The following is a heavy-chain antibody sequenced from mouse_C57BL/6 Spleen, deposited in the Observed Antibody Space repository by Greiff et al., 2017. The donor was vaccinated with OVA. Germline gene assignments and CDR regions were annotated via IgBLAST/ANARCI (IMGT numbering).Heavy chain of an antibody. CDR1: GYTFTNYW. Sequence: QVQLKQPGAELVKPGASVKMSCKASGYTFTNYWITWVKQRPGQGLEWIGDIYPGSGSTTYNEKFKSKATLTVDTSSSTAYMQLSSLTSEDSAVYCCARSLQLGRPWFAYWGQVALVTVAA. V-gene: IGHV1-55*01. D-gene: IGHD3-1*01. J-gene: IGHJ3*01. CDR3: ARSLQLGRPWFAY. CDR2: IYPGSGST.